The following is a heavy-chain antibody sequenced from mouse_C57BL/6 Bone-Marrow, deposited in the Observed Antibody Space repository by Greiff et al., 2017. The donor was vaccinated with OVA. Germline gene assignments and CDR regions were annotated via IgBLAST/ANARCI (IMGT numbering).Heavy chain of an antibody. CDR3: ARHEGAYYYGSDYFDY. Sequence: VQLQQSGAELVKPGASVKLSCKASGYTFTEYTIHWVKQRSGQGLEWIGWFYPGSGSIKYNEKFKDKATLTADNSSSTVYMELSRLTSEDSAVYFCARHEGAYYYGSDYFDYWGQGTTLTVSS. J-gene: IGHJ2*01. D-gene: IGHD1-1*01. V-gene: IGHV1-62-2*01. CDR1: GYTFTEYT. CDR2: FYPGSGSI.